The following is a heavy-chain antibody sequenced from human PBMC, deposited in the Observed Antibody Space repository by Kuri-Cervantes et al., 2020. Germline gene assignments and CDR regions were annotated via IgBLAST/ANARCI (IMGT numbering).Heavy chain of an antibody. CDR1: GYNFISYY. V-gene: IGHV1-46*01. D-gene: IGHD2-2*01. J-gene: IGHJ6*02. CDR2: INPTGGST. CDR3: ARGGSVVVPAAIERGLCYGMDV. Sequence: ASVKVSCKASGYNFISYYMHWVRQAPGQGLEWLGIINPTGGSTDYAQKFQGRVTLTRDTSTSTVYMELSSLRSEDTAVYYCARGGSVVVPAAIERGLCYGMDVWGQGTTVTVSS.